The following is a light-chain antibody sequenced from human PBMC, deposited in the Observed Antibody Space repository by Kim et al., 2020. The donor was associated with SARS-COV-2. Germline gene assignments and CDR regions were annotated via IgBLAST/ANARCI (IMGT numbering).Light chain of an antibody. CDR2: RAS. CDR3: RQYKSYSPYT. J-gene: IGKJ2*01. Sequence: DIQMTQSPSTLSASVGDRVTITCRASQSISSSLAWYQLKPGKAPKVLISRASNLESGVPSRFSGSGSGTEFILTITNLQPDDFATYYCRQYKSYSPYTFGQGTKLEI. CDR1: QSISSS. V-gene: IGKV1-5*03.